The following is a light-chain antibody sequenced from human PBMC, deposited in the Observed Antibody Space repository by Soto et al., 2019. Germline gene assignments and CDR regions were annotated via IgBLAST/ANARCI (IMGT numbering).Light chain of an antibody. CDR2: AAS. J-gene: IGKJ4*01. CDR1: QSISSY. V-gene: IGKV1-39*01. CDR3: QQSYSGPLT. Sequence: DIQMTQSPSSLSASVGDRVTITCRASQSISSYLNWYQQKPGKAPKVLIYAASSLQSGVPSRFSGIGSGIDFTLSISSLQPEDFATYYCQQSYSGPLTFGGGTKVEIK.